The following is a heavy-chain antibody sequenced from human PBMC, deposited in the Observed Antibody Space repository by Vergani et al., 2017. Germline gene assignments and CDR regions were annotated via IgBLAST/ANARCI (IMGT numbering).Heavy chain of an antibody. CDR1: GCPFHDFG. D-gene: IGHD5-18*01. CDR3: TRGYKYGYD. CDR2: IRTSENGGTS. V-gene: IGHV3-49*04. J-gene: IGHJ4*02. Sequence: LVESGGGVVQPGRSLRLACITSGCPFHDFGINWVRQAPGKGLEWISLIRTSENGGTSHYAASVAGRFSISRDDSKSVAYLQMDGLKTDDTATYYCTRGYKYGYDWGQGTLVTVSS.